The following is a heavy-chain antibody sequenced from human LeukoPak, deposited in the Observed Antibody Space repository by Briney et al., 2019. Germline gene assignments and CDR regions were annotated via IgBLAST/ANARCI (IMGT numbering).Heavy chain of an antibody. V-gene: IGHV3-33*01. CDR1: GFTFSSYG. Sequence: GGSLRLSCAASGFTFSSYGLHWARQAPGKGLEWVAVIWYDGSNKYYADSVKGRFTISRDNSKNTLYLQMDSLRAEDTAVYYCARDIQVATPSLGFDYWGQGTLVTVSS. J-gene: IGHJ4*02. CDR2: IWYDGSNK. CDR3: ARDIQVATPSLGFDY. D-gene: IGHD5-12*01.